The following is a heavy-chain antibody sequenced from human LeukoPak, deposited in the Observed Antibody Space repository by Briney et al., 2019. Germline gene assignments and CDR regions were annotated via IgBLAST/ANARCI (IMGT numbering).Heavy chain of an antibody. CDR1: GSIFTSYW. CDR2: IYPGDSDT. V-gene: IGHV5-51*01. J-gene: IGHJ4*02. D-gene: IGHD4-17*01. CDR3: ARQSTVTTDFDY. Sequence: PGASLQISCKGSGSIFTSYWIGWVRPLPGKGLEWMGIIYPGDSDTRYSPSFQGQVTISADKSINTAYLQWSSLKASDTAMYYCARQSTVTTDFDYWGQGTLVTVSS.